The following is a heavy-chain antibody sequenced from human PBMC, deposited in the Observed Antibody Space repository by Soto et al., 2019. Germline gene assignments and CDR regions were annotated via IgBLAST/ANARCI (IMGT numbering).Heavy chain of an antibody. D-gene: IGHD3-16*02. J-gene: IGHJ4*02. CDR1: GFTFSSYA. V-gene: IGHV3-21*01. CDR2: ILGSSAYI. Sequence: GGSLRLSCVASGFTFSSYAMNWVRQAPGQGLEWVSSILGSSAYIHYADSVKGRFTVSRANDKSSLFLQMDGLRAEDTAVYYCVRAFQDYLWGTYPSHYWGQGILVTVSS. CDR3: VRAFQDYLWGTYPSHY.